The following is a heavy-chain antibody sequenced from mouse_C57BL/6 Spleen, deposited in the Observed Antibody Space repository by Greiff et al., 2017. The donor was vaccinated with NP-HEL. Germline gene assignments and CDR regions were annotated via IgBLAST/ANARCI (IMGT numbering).Heavy chain of an antibody. CDR2: IYPGNSDT. D-gene: IGHD2-4*01. J-gene: IGHJ2*01. CDR3: TKGDYDYDGGGVFDY. CDR1: GYTFTSYW. Sequence: VQLQQSGTVLARPGASVKMSCKTSGYTFTSYWMHWVKQRPGQGLEWIGAIYPGNSDTSYNQKFKGKAKLTAVTSASTAYMELSSLTNEDSAVYYCTKGDYDYDGGGVFDYWGQGTTLTVSS. V-gene: IGHV1-5*01.